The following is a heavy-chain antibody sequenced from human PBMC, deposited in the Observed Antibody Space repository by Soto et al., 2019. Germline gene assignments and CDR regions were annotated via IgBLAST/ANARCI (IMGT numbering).Heavy chain of an antibody. CDR1: GFTFSSYA. V-gene: IGHV3-23*01. J-gene: IGHJ4*02. Sequence: GGSLRLSCAASGFTFSSYAMSWVRQAPGKGLEWVSAISGSGGSTCYADSVKGRFTISRDNSKNTLYLQMNSLGAEDTAVYYCAKDRLLWFGEPIPEFDYWGQGTLVTVSS. D-gene: IGHD3-10*01. CDR2: ISGSGGST. CDR3: AKDRLLWFGEPIPEFDY.